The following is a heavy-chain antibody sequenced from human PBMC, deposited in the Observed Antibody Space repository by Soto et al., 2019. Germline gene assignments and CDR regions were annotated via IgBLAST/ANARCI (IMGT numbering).Heavy chain of an antibody. Sequence: QVQLVQSGAEVKKPGSSVKVSCKASGGTFSSYAISWVRQAPGQGLEWMGGIIPIFGTANYAQKFQGRVTITADKSTSTAYMELSSLRSEDTAVYYCARAINGNQAVAGTVGILYYFDYWGQGTLVTVSS. CDR2: IIPIFGTA. J-gene: IGHJ4*02. CDR1: GGTFSSYA. D-gene: IGHD6-19*01. CDR3: ARAINGNQAVAGTVGILYYFDY. V-gene: IGHV1-69*06.